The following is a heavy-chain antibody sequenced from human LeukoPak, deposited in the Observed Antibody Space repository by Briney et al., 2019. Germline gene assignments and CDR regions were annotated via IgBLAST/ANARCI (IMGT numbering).Heavy chain of an antibody. V-gene: IGHV4-4*07. J-gene: IGHJ5*02. CDR3: ANWVGNWFDP. D-gene: IGHD1-26*01. CDR1: GGSIDSSS. CDR2: IYLGGSP. Sequence: PSETLSLTCTVFGGSIDSSSWSWIRQPVGKGLEWIGRIYLGGSPIYNPSLKSRVIMTVDTSTNQFLLWLRSVTAADTATYYCANWVGNWFDPRGQGTLVTVSS.